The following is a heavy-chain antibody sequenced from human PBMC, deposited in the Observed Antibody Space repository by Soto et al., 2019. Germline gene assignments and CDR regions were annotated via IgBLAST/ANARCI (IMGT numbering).Heavy chain of an antibody. CDR3: ARHPTYSYGPFDY. CDR1: GYSFTSYW. CDR2: IYPGDSDN. Sequence: GESLKISFKGSGYSFTSYWIGLVRQIPGKGLEWMGIIYPGDSDNIYSPSFQGQVTISADKSISTAYLQWSSLKASDTAMYYCARHPTYSYGPFDYWGQGTLVTVSS. J-gene: IGHJ4*02. D-gene: IGHD5-18*01. V-gene: IGHV5-51*01.